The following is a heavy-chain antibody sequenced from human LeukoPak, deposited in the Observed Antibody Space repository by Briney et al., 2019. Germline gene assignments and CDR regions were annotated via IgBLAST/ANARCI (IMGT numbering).Heavy chain of an antibody. CDR3: AKAGIVGATVLCDY. CDR1: GFTVSSNY. J-gene: IGHJ4*02. CDR2: ISGSGGST. V-gene: IGHV3-23*01. D-gene: IGHD1-26*01. Sequence: GGSLRLSCAASGFTVSSNYMSWVRQAPGKGLEWVSAISGSGGSTYYADSVKGRFTISRDNSKNTLYLQMNSLRAEDTAVYYCAKAGIVGATVLCDYWGQGTLVTVSS.